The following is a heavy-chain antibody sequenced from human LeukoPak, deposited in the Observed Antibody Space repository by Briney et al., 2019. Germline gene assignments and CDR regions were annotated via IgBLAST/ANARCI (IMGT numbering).Heavy chain of an antibody. J-gene: IGHJ6*04. CDR1: GGSISSGDYY. CDR3: ARDLPPYYGSGSYDYYYYGMDV. V-gene: IGHV4-30-4*01. CDR2: FYYSGST. Sequence: SETLSLTCTVSGGSISSGDYYWSWLRQPPGKGLVWLGYFYYSGSTYYNPSLKGRVTISVDTSKNQFYLKLSSVTAADTAVYYCARDLPPYYGSGSYDYYYYGMDVWGKGTTVTVSS. D-gene: IGHD3-10*01.